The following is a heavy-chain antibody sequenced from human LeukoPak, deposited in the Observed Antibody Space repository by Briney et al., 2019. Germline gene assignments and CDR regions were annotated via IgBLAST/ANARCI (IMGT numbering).Heavy chain of an antibody. CDR2: FNHSGGT. CDR3: ARAGIAAAATRWFDP. J-gene: IGHJ5*02. V-gene: IGHV4-34*01. D-gene: IGHD6-13*01. Sequence: SETLSLTCAVYGGSFSGYYWSWIRQPPGKGLEWIGEFNHSGGTNYNPSLKSRDTISVDTSKNQFSLKLSSVTAADTAVYYCARAGIAAAATRWFDPWGQGTLVTVSS. CDR1: GGSFSGYY.